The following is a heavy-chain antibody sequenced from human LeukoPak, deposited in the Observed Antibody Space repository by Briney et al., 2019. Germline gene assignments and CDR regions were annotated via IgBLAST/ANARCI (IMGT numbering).Heavy chain of an antibody. CDR1: GFTFSRYS. D-gene: IGHD2-15*01. V-gene: IGHV3-21*01. CDR2: ISSSSSYM. CDR3: AKDRSFGRSDGFDI. Sequence: GGSPRLSCTASGFTFSRYSMNCVRQAPGKGLEWVSSISSSSSYMSYADSVKGRFTISRDNAKNSLYLQMNSLRAEDTAVYYCAKDRSFGRSDGFDIWGQGTMVTVSS. J-gene: IGHJ3*02.